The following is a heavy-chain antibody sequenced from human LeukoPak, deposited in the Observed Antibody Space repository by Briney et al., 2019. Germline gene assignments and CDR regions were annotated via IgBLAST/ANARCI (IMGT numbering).Heavy chain of an antibody. Sequence: SETLSLTCTVSGGSISSYYWSWIRQPPGKGLEWIGYIYYSGSTNYNPSLKSRVTISVDTSKNQFSLKLSSVTAADTAVYYCARDGYSSSSAQSGFDPWGQGTLVTVSS. CDR2: IYYSGST. D-gene: IGHD6-13*01. J-gene: IGHJ5*02. CDR1: GGSISSYY. V-gene: IGHV4-59*01. CDR3: ARDGYSSSSAQSGFDP.